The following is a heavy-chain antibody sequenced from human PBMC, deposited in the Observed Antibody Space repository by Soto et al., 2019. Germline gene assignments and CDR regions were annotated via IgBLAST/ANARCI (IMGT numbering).Heavy chain of an antibody. CDR2: ISYDGSNK. V-gene: IGHV3-30*14. J-gene: IGHJ4*02. Sequence: LRLSCAASGFTFSSYAMHWVRQAPGKGLEWVAVISYDGSNKYYADSVKGRFTISRDNSKNTLYLQMNSLRAEDTAVYYCTSNGGGASFWGYWGQGTLVTVSS. D-gene: IGHD1-26*01. CDR1: GFTFSSYA. CDR3: TSNGGGASFWGY.